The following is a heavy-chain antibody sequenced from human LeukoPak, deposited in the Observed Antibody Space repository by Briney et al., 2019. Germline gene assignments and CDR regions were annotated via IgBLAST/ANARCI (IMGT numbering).Heavy chain of an antibody. CDR2: IRYDGSNK. D-gene: IGHD6-19*01. Sequence: VGSLRLSCAASGFTFSSYGMHWVRQAPGKGLEWVAFIRYDGSNKYYADSLKGRFTISRDNSKNTLYLQMNSPRAEDTAVYYCAKDPALSIAVAGNSDCWGQGTLVTVAS. CDR1: GFTFSSYG. CDR3: AKDPALSIAVAGNSDC. V-gene: IGHV3-30*02. J-gene: IGHJ4*02.